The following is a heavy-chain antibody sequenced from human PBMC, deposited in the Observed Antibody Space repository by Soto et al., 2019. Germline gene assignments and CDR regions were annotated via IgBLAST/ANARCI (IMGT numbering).Heavy chain of an antibody. CDR3: TTVENHNPYYFDY. Sequence: GGCLRLSCAASVFSFSDSAIHWVRQASGKGLEWVGRIKSKTDGGTTDYAAPVKGRFTISRDDSKNTLYLQMNSLKTEDTAVYYCTTVENHNPYYFDYWGQGTLVTVSS. CDR1: VFSFSDSA. CDR2: IKSKTDGGTT. V-gene: IGHV3-15*01. J-gene: IGHJ4*02.